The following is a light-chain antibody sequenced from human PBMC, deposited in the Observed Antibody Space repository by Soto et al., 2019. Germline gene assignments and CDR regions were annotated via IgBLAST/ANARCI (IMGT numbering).Light chain of an antibody. J-gene: IGLJ3*02. V-gene: IGLV2-11*01. CDR3: CSYAGTSLWV. CDR2: DVS. Sequence: QSALTQPRSVSGSPGQSVTISCTGTSSDVGGYNYVSWYQRHPGKAPKLVIYDVSKRPSGVPDRFSGSKSGNTASLTISGLQAEDEADYYCCSYAGTSLWVFGGGTKVTVL. CDR1: SSDVGGYNY.